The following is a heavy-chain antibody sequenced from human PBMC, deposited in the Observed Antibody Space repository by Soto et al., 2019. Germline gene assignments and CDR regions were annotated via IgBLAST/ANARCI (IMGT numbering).Heavy chain of an antibody. J-gene: IGHJ4*02. V-gene: IGHV4-31*03. Sequence: QVQLQESGPGLVKPSQTLSLTCTVSGGSISSGGYYWSWIRQHPGKGLEWIGYIYYSWSTYYNPSRQIRVTISVDTAKNQFSLKLSSVTAADTVVYYCAREALETLGLDYWGQGTLVTVSS. CDR2: IYYSWST. CDR1: GGSISSGGYY. D-gene: IGHD7-27*01. CDR3: AREALETLGLDY.